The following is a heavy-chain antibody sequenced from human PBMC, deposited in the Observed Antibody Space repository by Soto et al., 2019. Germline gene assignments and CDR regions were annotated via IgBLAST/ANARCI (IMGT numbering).Heavy chain of an antibody. J-gene: IGHJ3*02. CDR2: ISSSSSYT. CDR3: GRAVAARGAFDI. D-gene: IGHD6-19*01. CDR1: GFTFSDYY. Sequence: QVQLVESGGGLVKPGGSLRLSCAASGFTFSDYYMSWIRQAPGKGLEWVSYISSSSSYTNYADSVKGRFTISRDNAKNSLYRQVTALRAEDTAVYYCGRAVAARGAFDIWGKGTMVTVSS. V-gene: IGHV3-11*06.